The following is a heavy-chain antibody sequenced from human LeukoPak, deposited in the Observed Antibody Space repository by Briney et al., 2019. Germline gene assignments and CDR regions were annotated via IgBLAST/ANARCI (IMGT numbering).Heavy chain of an antibody. CDR1: GDSINNYY. J-gene: IGHJ3*02. V-gene: IGHV4-59*01. Sequence: PSETLSLTCTVSGDSINNYYWSWIRQPPGKRLEWIGYIYYSGNTNYNPSLKSRVTISVDTSKNQFSLKLSSVTAADTAVYYCAGQGRSDAFDIWGQGTMVTVSS. CDR2: IYYSGNT. CDR3: AGQGRSDAFDI.